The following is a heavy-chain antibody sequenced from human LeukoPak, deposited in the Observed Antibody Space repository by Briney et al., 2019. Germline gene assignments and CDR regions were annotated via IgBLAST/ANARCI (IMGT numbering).Heavy chain of an antibody. CDR1: VFTFSSYS. J-gene: IGHJ5*01. Sequence: GGSLRLSCAASVFTFSSYSMNWVRQAPGKGLEWVSSISSSSSYIYYADSVKGRFTLSRDTLKNTVYLQMNSLTAEDTALYYCAGDRRTSGWYASWGQGTLVTVSS. D-gene: IGHD6-19*01. CDR2: ISSSSSYI. V-gene: IGHV3-21*04. CDR3: AGDRRTSGWYAS.